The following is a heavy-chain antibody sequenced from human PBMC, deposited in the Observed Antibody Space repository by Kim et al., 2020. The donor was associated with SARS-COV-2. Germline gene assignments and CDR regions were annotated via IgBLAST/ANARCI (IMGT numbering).Heavy chain of an antibody. CDR3: ARSPETNYDILTGYPYTWFDP. CDR2: IYYSGST. D-gene: IGHD3-9*01. V-gene: IGHV4-31*03. Sequence: SETLSLTCTVSGGSFSSGGYYWSWIRQHPGKGLEWIGYIYYSGSTYYNPSLKSRVTISVDTSKNQFSLKLSSVTAADTAVYYCARSPETNYDILTGYPYTWFDPWGQGTLVTVSS. CDR1: GGSFSSGGYY. J-gene: IGHJ5*02.